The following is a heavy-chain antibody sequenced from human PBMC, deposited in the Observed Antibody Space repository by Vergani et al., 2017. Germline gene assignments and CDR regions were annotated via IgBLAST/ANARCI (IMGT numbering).Heavy chain of an antibody. Sequence: QITLRESGPTLVKPTQTLTLTCTFSGFSLTTGGEGVGWIRQPPGRALEWLAFVYWNDDERYSPSLKSRVTITKDTSISTTYMELSSLRSEDTAVYYCARGLNGFWRLSYYYYMDVWGKGTTVTVSS. D-gene: IGHD3-3*01. CDR3: ARGLNGFWRLSYYYYMDV. CDR1: GFSLTTGGEG. V-gene: IGHV2-5*01. J-gene: IGHJ6*03. CDR2: VYWNDDE.